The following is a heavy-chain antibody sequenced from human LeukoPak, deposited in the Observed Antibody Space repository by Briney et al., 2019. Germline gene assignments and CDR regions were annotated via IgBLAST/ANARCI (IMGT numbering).Heavy chain of an antibody. Sequence: GGSLRLSCAASGFTFDDYGMSWVRQAPGKGLVWVSGINWNGGSTGYADSVKGRFTISRDNAKNSLYLQMNSLRAEDTALHYCARPQRKYQLLFYYYYMDVWGKGTTVTVSS. CDR1: GFTFDDYG. D-gene: IGHD2-2*01. V-gene: IGHV3-20*04. J-gene: IGHJ6*03. CDR2: INWNGGST. CDR3: ARPQRKYQLLFYYYYMDV.